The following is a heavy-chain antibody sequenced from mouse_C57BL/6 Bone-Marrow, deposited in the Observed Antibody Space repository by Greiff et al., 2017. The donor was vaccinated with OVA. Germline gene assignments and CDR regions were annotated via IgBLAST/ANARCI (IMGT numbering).Heavy chain of an antibody. D-gene: IGHD1-1*01. V-gene: IGHV1-72*01. CDR3: ARWGYYGSSLTYWYFDV. Sequence: QVQLQQPGAELVKPGASVKLSCKASGYTFTSYWMHWVKQRPGRGLEWIGRIDPNSGGTKYNEKFKSKATLTVDKPSSTAYMQLSSLTSEDSAVYYGARWGYYGSSLTYWYFDVWGTGTTVTVSS. CDR1: GYTFTSYW. CDR2: IDPNSGGT. J-gene: IGHJ1*03.